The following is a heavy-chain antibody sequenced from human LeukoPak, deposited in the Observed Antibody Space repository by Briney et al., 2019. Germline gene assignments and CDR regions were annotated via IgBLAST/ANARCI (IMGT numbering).Heavy chain of an antibody. J-gene: IGHJ3*02. CDR2: IYYSGST. V-gene: IGHV4-59*08. CDR3: ARHRWELNAFDI. CDR1: GGSISSYY. D-gene: IGHD1-26*01. Sequence: SETLSLTCTVSGGSISSYYWSWIRQPPGKGLEWIGYIYYSGSTNYNPSLKSRVTISVDTSKNQFSLILSSVTAADTAVYYCARHRWELNAFDIWGPGTMVTVSS.